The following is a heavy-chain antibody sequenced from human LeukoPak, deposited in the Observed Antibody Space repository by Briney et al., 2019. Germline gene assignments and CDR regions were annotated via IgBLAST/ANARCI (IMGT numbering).Heavy chain of an antibody. CDR3: ARDGRNWFDP. J-gene: IGHJ5*02. Sequence: PSETLSLTCTLSGGSISSSSYYWGWLRQPPGKGLEWIGSIYYSGSTYYNPSLKSRVTISVDTSKNQFSLKLSPVTAADTAVYYCARDGRNWFDPWGQGTLVTVSS. CDR2: IYYSGST. V-gene: IGHV4-39*07. D-gene: IGHD1-26*01. CDR1: GGSISSSSYY.